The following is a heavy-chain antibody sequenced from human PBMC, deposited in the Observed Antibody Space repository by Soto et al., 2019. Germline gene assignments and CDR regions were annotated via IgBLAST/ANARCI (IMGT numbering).Heavy chain of an antibody. D-gene: IGHD3-22*01. CDR3: ARGRNYYDSSGYYPYYYYGMDV. CDR2: ISPNIGAA. V-gene: IGHV1-18*01. CDR1: GYTFTSYG. J-gene: IGHJ6*02. Sequence: ASVKVSCKASGYTFTSYGIIWVRQAPGQGLEWMGYISPNIGAANYAQKLQGRLTMTADKSTSTAYMELSSLRSEDTAVYYCARGRNYYDSSGYYPYYYYGMDVWGQGTTVTVSS.